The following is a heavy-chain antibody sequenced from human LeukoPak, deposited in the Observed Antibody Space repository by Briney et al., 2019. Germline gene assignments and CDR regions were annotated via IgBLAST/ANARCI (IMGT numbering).Heavy chain of an antibody. CDR1: GGFISTYY. CDR3: ARSPHGIVWFDP. Sequence: SETLSLTCTVSGGFISTYYWSWIRQSPGKGLEWIGYIYYSGISNYSPSLKSRVTMSVDTSKNQFSLELTSVTAADTGVYYCARSPHGIVWFDPWGQGTLVTVSS. CDR2: IYYSGIS. D-gene: IGHD2-21*01. V-gene: IGHV4-59*01. J-gene: IGHJ5*02.